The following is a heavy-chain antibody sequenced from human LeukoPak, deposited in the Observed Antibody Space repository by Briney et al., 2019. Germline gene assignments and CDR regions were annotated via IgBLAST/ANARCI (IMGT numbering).Heavy chain of an antibody. CDR2: TYYSGST. CDR1: GGSISSSSYY. Sequence: SETLSLTCTVSGGSISSSSYYWGWIRQPPGKGLEWIGSTYYSGSTYYNPSLKSRVTISVDTSKNQFSLKLSSVTAADTAVYYCARVNQEIAAADPNWFDPWGQGTLVTVSS. D-gene: IGHD6-13*01. J-gene: IGHJ5*02. CDR3: ARVNQEIAAADPNWFDP. V-gene: IGHV4-39*07.